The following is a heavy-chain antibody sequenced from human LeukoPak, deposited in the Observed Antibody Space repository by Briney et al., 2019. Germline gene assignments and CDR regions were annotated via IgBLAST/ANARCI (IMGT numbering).Heavy chain of an antibody. Sequence: GGSLRLSCTASGFTFGDYAMSWVRQAPGKGLEWVSGISDSGVNTYYADSVRGRFTVSRDNSLNTLYLQMSSLRAEDTAVYFCAKSIDYWGQGTLVTVSS. CDR3: AKSIDY. V-gene: IGHV3-23*01. CDR2: ISDSGVNT. CDR1: GFTFGDYA. J-gene: IGHJ4*02.